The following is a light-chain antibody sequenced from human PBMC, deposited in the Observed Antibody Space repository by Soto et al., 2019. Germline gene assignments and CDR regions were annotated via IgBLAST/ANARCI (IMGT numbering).Light chain of an antibody. J-gene: IGKJ5*01. Sequence: VITLSPASRIVHPRDRATHSCRASQSVDNDLAWYQQKPGQAPRLLIYDASTRATGVPARFSGSGSETEFTLTIRSLQSEDFAVYFCQQYYNLSSFGQGTRLEIK. CDR1: QSVDND. CDR3: QQYYNLSS. CDR2: DAS. V-gene: IGKV3-15*01.